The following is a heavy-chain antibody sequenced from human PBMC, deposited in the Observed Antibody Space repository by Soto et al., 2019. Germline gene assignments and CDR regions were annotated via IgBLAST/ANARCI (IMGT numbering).Heavy chain of an antibody. Sequence: GGPLSLSCLASGFTFSSYAMHWVRQAPGKGLEYVSGVRGNGDPPFYADSVKGRFTISRDNSKNKLYLQMSSLSADDTAVYYCVKSRGGNNFEFFDWGQGALVSGSS. V-gene: IGHV3-64D*06. J-gene: IGHJ4*02. CDR1: GFTFSSYA. CDR3: VKSRGGNNFEFFD. CDR2: VRGNGDPP. D-gene: IGHD5-18*01.